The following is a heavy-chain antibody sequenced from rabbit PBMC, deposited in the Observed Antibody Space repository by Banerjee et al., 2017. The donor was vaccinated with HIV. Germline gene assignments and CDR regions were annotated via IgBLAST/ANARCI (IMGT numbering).Heavy chain of an antibody. V-gene: IGHV1S40*01. J-gene: IGHJ4*01. Sequence: QSLEESGGDLVKPGASLTLTCTASGFSFSSSYCMCWVRQAPGKGLEWIACIYTDSSGSTYYASWAKGRFTISKTSSTTVTLQMTSLTAADTATYFCVLDASSSGYYMGLWGQGTLVTVS. D-gene: IGHD1-1*01. CDR3: VLDASSSGYYMGL. CDR2: IYTDSSGST. CDR1: GFSFSSSYC.